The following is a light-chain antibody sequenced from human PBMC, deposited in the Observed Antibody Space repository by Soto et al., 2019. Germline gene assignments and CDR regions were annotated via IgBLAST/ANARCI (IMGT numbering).Light chain of an antibody. J-gene: IGLJ1*01. CDR3: SSYTSIITLYV. CDR1: SSDVGGYNY. V-gene: IGLV2-14*01. CDR2: EVS. Sequence: QSALTQPASVSGSPGQSITISCTGTSSDVGGYNYVSWYQQHLGKAPKLMIYEVSNRPSGVSNRFSGSKSGNTASLTISGLQAEDEADYYCSSYTSIITLYVFGSGTKVTVL.